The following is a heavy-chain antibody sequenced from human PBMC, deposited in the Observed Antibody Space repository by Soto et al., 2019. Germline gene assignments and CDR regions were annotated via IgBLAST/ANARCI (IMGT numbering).Heavy chain of an antibody. CDR1: GFTFNDYY. CDR3: ARERIQLPMSNYYYYYGMDV. CDR2: ISSSGSTI. Sequence: QVQLVESGGGLVKPGGSLRLSCAAYGFTFNDYYMSWIRQAPGRGLEWVSYISSSGSTIYYADSVKGRFTISRDNAKNSLYLQMNSLRAEDTAVYYCARERIQLPMSNYYYYYGMDVWGQGTTVTVSS. V-gene: IGHV3-11*01. D-gene: IGHD5-18*01. J-gene: IGHJ6*02.